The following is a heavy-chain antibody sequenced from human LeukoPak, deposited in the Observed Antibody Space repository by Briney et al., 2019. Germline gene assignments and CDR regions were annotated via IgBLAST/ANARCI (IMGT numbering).Heavy chain of an antibody. D-gene: IGHD3-22*01. CDR1: GGTFSSYA. J-gene: IGHJ4*02. CDR2: IIPIFGTA. CDR3: AREDSSGYKTTEDY. V-gene: IGHV1-69*13. Sequence: ASVKVSCKASGGTFSSYAISWVRQAPGQGLEWMGGIIPIFGTANYAQKFQGRVTITADESTSTAYMELSSLRSEDTAVYYCAREDSSGYKTTEDYWGQGTLVTVSS.